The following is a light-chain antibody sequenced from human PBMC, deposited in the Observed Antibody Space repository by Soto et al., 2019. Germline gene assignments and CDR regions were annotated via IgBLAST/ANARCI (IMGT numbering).Light chain of an antibody. Sequence: QPVLTQSPSASASLGASVKLTCTLSSGHSNYAIAWHQQQSEQGPRYLMKLNSDGSHSKGDVIPDRFSGSSAGAERYLTISSLQAEDEADYYCQTWGSGIVVFGGGTQLTVL. J-gene: IGLJ2*01. CDR3: QTWGSGIVV. CDR1: SGHSNYA. CDR2: LNSDGSH. V-gene: IGLV4-69*01.